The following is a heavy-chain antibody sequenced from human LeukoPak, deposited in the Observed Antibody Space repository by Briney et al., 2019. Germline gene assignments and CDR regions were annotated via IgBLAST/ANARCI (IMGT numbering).Heavy chain of an antibody. CDR2: MNPNSGNT. Sequence: ASVKVSCKASGYTFTGYDINWVRQATGQGLEWMGWMNPNSGNTGYAQKFQGGVTMTRNTSISTAYMELSSLRSEDTAVYYCARAFYYDSSGYYYHFDYWGQGTLVTVSS. D-gene: IGHD3-22*01. CDR3: ARAFYYDSSGYYYHFDY. V-gene: IGHV1-8*01. J-gene: IGHJ4*02. CDR1: GYTFTGYD.